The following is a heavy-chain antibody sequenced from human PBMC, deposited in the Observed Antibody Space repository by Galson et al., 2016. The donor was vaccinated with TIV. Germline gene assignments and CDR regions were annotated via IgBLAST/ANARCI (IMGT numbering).Heavy chain of an antibody. D-gene: IGHD3-22*01. CDR1: GFIFNNYE. Sequence: SLRLSCAASGFIFNNYEVNWVRQGPGKGLEWVSHISRSDTTIYYADSVKGRFTISRDNAKNSLYLQMNSLRAEDTAVYYCARDLADNSDYYPTPFDFWGQGTLVTVSS. J-gene: IGHJ4*02. CDR2: ISRSDTTI. V-gene: IGHV3-48*03. CDR3: ARDLADNSDYYPTPFDF.